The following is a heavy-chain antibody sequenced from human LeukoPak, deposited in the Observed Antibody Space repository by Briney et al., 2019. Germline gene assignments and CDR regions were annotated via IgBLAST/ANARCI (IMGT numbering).Heavy chain of an antibody. CDR1: GYTFTVYY. D-gene: IGHD1-26*01. Sequence: ASVTVSFKASGYTFTVYYMHWVRQAPGQGLEWMGWINPNSGGTNYAQKFQGRVTMTRNTSISTAYMELSRLRSDDTAVYYCARDPIVGVTGVYFDYWGQGTLVTVSS. J-gene: IGHJ4*02. CDR3: ARDPIVGVTGVYFDY. CDR2: INPNSGGT. V-gene: IGHV1-2*02.